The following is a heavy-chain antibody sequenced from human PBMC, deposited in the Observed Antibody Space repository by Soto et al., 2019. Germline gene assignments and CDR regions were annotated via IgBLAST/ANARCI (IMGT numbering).Heavy chain of an antibody. D-gene: IGHD2-2*01. CDR3: ARERLSVGSTPEYFQH. CDR1: GFTVSSNY. Sequence: EVQLVESGGGLIQPGGSLRLSCAASGFTVSSNYMSWVRQAPGKGLEWVSVIYSGGSTYYADSVKGRFTISRDNSKNTLYLQMNSLRAEDTAVYYCARERLSVGSTPEYFQHWGQGTLVTVSS. J-gene: IGHJ1*01. V-gene: IGHV3-53*01. CDR2: IYSGGST.